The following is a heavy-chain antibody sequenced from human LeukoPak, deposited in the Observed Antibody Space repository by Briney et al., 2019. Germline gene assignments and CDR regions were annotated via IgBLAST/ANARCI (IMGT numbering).Heavy chain of an antibody. CDR2: IKRDGSDK. J-gene: IGHJ4*02. CDR3: ARDVGGALDY. Sequence: SGGSLRLSCAVSGFTFRTYWMAWIRQAPGKELKWVANIKRDGSDKNYVDSVKGRFTISRDNAKNSLYLQMNTLRAEDTAVYYCARDVGGALDYWGQGTLVTVSS. D-gene: IGHD2-21*01. CDR1: GFTFRTYW. V-gene: IGHV3-7*05.